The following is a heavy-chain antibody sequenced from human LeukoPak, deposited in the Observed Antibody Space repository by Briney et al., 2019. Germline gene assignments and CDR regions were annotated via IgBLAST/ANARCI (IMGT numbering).Heavy chain of an antibody. CDR2: ISSSGSTI. Sequence: GGSLRLSCAASGFTFSSYEMNWVRQAPGKGLEWVSYISSSGSTIYYADSVKGRFTISRDNAKNTLYLQMNSLRAEDTAVYYCAREREWLVVLDYWGQGTLVTVSS. CDR1: GFTFSSYE. CDR3: AREREWLVVLDY. D-gene: IGHD6-19*01. V-gene: IGHV3-48*03. J-gene: IGHJ4*02.